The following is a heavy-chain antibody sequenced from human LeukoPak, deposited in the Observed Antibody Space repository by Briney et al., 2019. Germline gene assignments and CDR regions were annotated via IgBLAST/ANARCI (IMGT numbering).Heavy chain of an antibody. J-gene: IGHJ4*02. CDR3: AKDGTYYYDRSGYRHFDY. V-gene: IGHV3-30*02. Sequence: GGSLRLSCAASGFTFSSYGMYWVRQAPGKGLEWVAFIRYDGSNKYYADSVKGRFTVSRDNSKNTLYLQMKSLRAEDTAVYYCAKDGTYYYDRSGYRHFDYWGQGTLVTVSS. D-gene: IGHD3-22*01. CDR2: IRYDGSNK. CDR1: GFTFSSYG.